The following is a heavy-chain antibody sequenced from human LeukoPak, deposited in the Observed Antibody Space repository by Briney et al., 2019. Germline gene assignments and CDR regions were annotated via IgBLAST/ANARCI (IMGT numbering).Heavy chain of an antibody. CDR2: ISGSGDST. D-gene: IGHD3-22*01. CDR3: AKDVHASSGYYLDY. Sequence: GGSLRLSCAASGFTFSSYAMSWVRQAPGKGLEWVSAISGSGDSTYYGDSVKGRFTVSRDNSKNTLYLQMNSLRAEDTAIYYCAKDVHASSGYYLDYWGQGTLVTVSS. CDR1: GFTFSSYA. J-gene: IGHJ4*02. V-gene: IGHV3-23*01.